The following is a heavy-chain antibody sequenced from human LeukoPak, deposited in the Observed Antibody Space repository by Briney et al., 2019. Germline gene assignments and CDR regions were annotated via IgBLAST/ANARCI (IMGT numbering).Heavy chain of an antibody. V-gene: IGHV3-30*02. D-gene: IGHD2-2*02. Sequence: QAGGSLRLSCAASGFTFSSYGMHWVRQAPGKGLEWVAFIRYDGSNKYYADSVKGRFTISRDNSKNTLYLQMNGLRAEDTAVYYCAVVPAAIVDYWGQGTLVTVSS. J-gene: IGHJ4*02. CDR3: AVVPAAIVDY. CDR2: IRYDGSNK. CDR1: GFTFSSYG.